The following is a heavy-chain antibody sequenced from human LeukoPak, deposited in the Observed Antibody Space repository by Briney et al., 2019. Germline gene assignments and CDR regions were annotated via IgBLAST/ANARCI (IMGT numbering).Heavy chain of an antibody. Sequence: PSETLSLTCTVSGGSISSYYWSWIRQPPGKGLEWIGYIYYSGSTNYNPSLKSRVTISVDTSKNQFSLKLSSVTAADTAVYYCARGNDWYTRGYFDYWGQGTLVTVSS. CDR3: ARGNDWYTRGYFDY. CDR2: IYYSGST. D-gene: IGHD6-19*01. CDR1: GGSISSYY. J-gene: IGHJ4*02. V-gene: IGHV4-59*01.